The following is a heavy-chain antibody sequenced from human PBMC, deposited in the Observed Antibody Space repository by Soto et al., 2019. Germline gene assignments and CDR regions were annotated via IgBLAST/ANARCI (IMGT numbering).Heavy chain of an antibody. D-gene: IGHD3-10*01. Sequence: EVQLVESGGDLVQPGRSLRLSCAASGFTFDDYAMHWVRQVPGKGLEWVAGINWDSDTIAYAASVRGRLTISRDNAKNSLYLQMNSLRAEDTALYYCSKDFHTNMALMDVWGKGTTVTVSS. CDR3: SKDFHTNMALMDV. J-gene: IGHJ6*04. V-gene: IGHV3-9*01. CDR1: GFTFDDYA. CDR2: INWDSDTI.